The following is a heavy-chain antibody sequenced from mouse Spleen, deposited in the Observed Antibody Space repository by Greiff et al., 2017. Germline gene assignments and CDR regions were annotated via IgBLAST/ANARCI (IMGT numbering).Heavy chain of an antibody. Sequence: EVMLVESGGGLVKPGGSLKLSCAASGFTFSSYAMSWVRQTPEKRLEWVATISSGGSYTYYPDSVKGRFTISRDNAKNTLYLQMSSLRSEDTAMYYCARPYYGSEEDYFDYWGQGTTLTVSS. CDR2: ISSGGSYT. CDR3: ARPYYGSEEDYFDY. V-gene: IGHV5-9-1*01. CDR1: GFTFSSYA. J-gene: IGHJ2*01. D-gene: IGHD1-1*01.